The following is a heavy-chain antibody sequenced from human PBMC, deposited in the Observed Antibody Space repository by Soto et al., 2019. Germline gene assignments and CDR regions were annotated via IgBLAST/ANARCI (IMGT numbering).Heavy chain of an antibody. Sequence: SETVSLTCTVSGCSISSGGYYWSWIRQHPGKGLEWIGYIYYSGSTYYNPSLKSRVTISVDTSKNQFSLKLSSVTAADTAVYYCARVSAWWDIVVVPAANAFDIWGQGTMVTVSS. CDR1: GCSISSGGYY. D-gene: IGHD2-2*01. CDR3: ARVSAWWDIVVVPAANAFDI. J-gene: IGHJ3*02. CDR2: IYYSGST. V-gene: IGHV4-31*03.